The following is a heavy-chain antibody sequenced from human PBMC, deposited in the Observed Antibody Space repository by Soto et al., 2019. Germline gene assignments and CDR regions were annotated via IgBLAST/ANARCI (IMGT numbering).Heavy chain of an antibody. CDR1: GGSVSGGLYS. J-gene: IGHJ6*02. Sequence: PSETLSLTRPVSGGSVSGGLYSWTWLREPPGKAVDWIGYISNSGSTNYNPSLKSRVSISIDPSKSQFSLKLRSVTAADTAVYYCPRAPLETSIIGHAYSRGLDLWGQGTTDTVS. V-gene: IGHV4-61*01. D-gene: IGHD2-15*01. CDR2: ISNSGST. CDR3: PRAPLETSIIGHAYSRGLDL.